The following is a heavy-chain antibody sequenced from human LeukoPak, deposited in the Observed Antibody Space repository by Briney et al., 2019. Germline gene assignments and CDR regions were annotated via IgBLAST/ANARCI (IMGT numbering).Heavy chain of an antibody. CDR1: GGSISGYY. V-gene: IGHV4-59*01. D-gene: IGHD3-3*01. Sequence: PSETLSLTCTVSGGSISGYYWGWTRLPPGMPLGWIGDMYYSGNTNYNPPLKSRVTISVDTSKSQFSLKLRFVTAADTAVYYCARAGYDFWSGYRGPDYFDLWGQGTLVTVSS. CDR3: ARAGYDFWSGYRGPDYFDL. CDR2: MYYSGNT. J-gene: IGHJ4*02.